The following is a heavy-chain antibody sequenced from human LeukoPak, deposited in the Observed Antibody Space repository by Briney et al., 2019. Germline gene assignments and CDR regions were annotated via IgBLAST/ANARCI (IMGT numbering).Heavy chain of an antibody. Sequence: SETLSLTCAVYGGSFSGYYWSWIRQPPGKGLEWIGEINHSGSTNYNPSLKSRVTISVDTSKNQFSLKLSSVTAADTAVYYCARGSWGNLTGCYFDYWGQGTLVTVSS. V-gene: IGHV4-34*01. CDR1: GGSFSGYY. CDR2: INHSGST. J-gene: IGHJ4*02. D-gene: IGHD1-26*01. CDR3: ARGSWGNLTGCYFDY.